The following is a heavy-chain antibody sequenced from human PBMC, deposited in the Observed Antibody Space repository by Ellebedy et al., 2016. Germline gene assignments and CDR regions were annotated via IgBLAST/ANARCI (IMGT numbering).Heavy chain of an antibody. D-gene: IGHD6-13*01. Sequence: GGSLRLXXAASGFSFSTYSMTWVRQAPGKGLEWVSYISSSSGSIYYAESVKGRFSISRDNGKNSLFLQMGSLRSEDTAVYYCARTPPYYSSSWFAEYWGQGTQVTVSS. J-gene: IGHJ4*02. CDR2: ISSSSGSI. V-gene: IGHV3-48*01. CDR3: ARTPPYYSSSWFAEY. CDR1: GFSFSTYS.